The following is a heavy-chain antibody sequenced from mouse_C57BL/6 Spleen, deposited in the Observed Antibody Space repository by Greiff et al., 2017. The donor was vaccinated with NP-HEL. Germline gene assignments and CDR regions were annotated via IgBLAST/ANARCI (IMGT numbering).Heavy chain of an antibody. D-gene: IGHD3-2*02. CDR3: ARPPQRDYAMDY. Sequence: VQLQQPGAELVKPGASVKLSCKASGYTFTSYWMHWVKQRPGQGLEWIGMIHPNSGSTNYNEKFKSKATLTVDKSSSTAYMQLSSLTSEDSAFSYCARPPQRDYAMDYWGQGTSLTVSS. CDR2: IHPNSGST. J-gene: IGHJ4*01. CDR1: GYTFTSYW. V-gene: IGHV1-64*01.